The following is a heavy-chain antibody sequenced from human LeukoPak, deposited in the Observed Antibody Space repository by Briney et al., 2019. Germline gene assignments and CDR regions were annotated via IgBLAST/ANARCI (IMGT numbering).Heavy chain of an antibody. J-gene: IGHJ4*02. D-gene: IGHD5-12*01. CDR1: GGSISSYY. V-gene: IGHV4-59*01. Sequence: ASETLSLTCTVSGGSISSYYWSWIRQPPGKGLEWIGYIYYSGSTNYNPSLKSRVTISVDTSKNQFSLKLSSVTAADTAVYYCARQGDGYNSYFDYWGQGTLVTVSS. CDR2: IYYSGST. CDR3: ARQGDGYNSYFDY.